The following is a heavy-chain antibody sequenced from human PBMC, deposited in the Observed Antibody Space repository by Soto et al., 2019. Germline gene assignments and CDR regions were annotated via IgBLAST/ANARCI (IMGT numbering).Heavy chain of an antibody. V-gene: IGHV1-69*13. D-gene: IGHD2-15*01. CDR1: GGTFSSYA. J-gene: IGHJ3*02. Sequence: GASVKVSCKASGGTFSSYAISWVRQAPGQGLEWMGGIIPIFGTANYAQKFQGRVTITADESTSTAYMELSSLRSEDTAVYYCARWTYGVVVAATYIGNAFDIWGQGTMVTVSS. CDR2: IIPIFGTA. CDR3: ARWTYGVVVAATYIGNAFDI.